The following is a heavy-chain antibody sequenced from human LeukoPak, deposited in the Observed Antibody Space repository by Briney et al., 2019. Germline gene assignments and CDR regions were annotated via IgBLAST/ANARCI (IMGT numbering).Heavy chain of an antibody. CDR1: GFTFSSYG. CDR2: IWYDGSNK. V-gene: IGHV3-33*08. D-gene: IGHD6-6*01. Sequence: GGSLRLSCAASGFTFSSYGMHWVRQAPGKGLEWVAVIWYDGSNKYYADSVKGRFTISRDNSKNTLYLQMNSLRAEDTAVYYCARDSSSGYGSGNWFDPWGQGTLVTVSS. CDR3: ARDSSSGYGSGNWFDP. J-gene: IGHJ5*02.